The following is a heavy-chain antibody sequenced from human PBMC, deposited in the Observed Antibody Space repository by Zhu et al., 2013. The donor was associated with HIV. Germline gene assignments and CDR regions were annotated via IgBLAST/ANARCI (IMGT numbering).Heavy chain of an antibody. CDR3: ARATYYYDSSGLVGAFDI. D-gene: IGHD3-22*01. CDR1: GYTFTSYY. J-gene: IGHJ3*02. Sequence: QVQLVQSGAEVKKPGASVKVSYKASGYTFTSYYMHWVRQAPGQGLEWMGIINPSGGSTSYAQKFQGRVTMTRDTSTSTVYMELSSLRSEDTAVYYCARATYYYDSSGLVGAFDIWGQGTMVTVSS. V-gene: IGHV1-46*01. CDR2: INPSGGST.